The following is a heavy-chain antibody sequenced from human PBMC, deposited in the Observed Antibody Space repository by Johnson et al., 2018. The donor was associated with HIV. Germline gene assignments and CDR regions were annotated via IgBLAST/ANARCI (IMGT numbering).Heavy chain of an antibody. CDR2: ISYDGSKK. CDR3: ARDQNIVGANDGFDI. V-gene: IGHV3-30*04. D-gene: IGHD1-26*01. CDR1: GFAFSTYT. J-gene: IGHJ3*02. Sequence: QVQLVESGGGLVQPGRSLRLSCAASGFAFSTYTMHWVRQAPGKGLEWVALISYDGSKKYYADSVKGRFTISRDNSKNTLYLQMNSLRAEDTAVYYCARDQNIVGANDGFDIWGQGTMVTVSS.